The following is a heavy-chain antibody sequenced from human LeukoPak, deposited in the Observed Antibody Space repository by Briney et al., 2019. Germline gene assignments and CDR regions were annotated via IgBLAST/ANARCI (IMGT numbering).Heavy chain of an antibody. D-gene: IGHD6-19*01. J-gene: IGHJ4*02. Sequence: SETLSLTCTVSGGSFSSTTYYWGWIRQPPGKGLEWIGSLYYSGSTYYNPSLKSRVTISEDTSNNQFSLKLSSVTAADTRGHDCAILHSSGWLLDYWGQGTLVTVSS. V-gene: IGHV4-39*01. CDR3: AILHSSGWLLDY. CDR2: LYYSGST. CDR1: GGSFSSTTYY.